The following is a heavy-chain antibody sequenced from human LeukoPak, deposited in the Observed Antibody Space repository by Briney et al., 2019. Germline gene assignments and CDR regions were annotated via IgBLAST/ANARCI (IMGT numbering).Heavy chain of an antibody. CDR3: ARARVERQLVRTDFDY. V-gene: IGHV3-30*03. D-gene: IGHD6-6*01. Sequence: GGSLRLSCAASGFTFSSYGMHWVRQAPGKGLEWVAVISYDGSNKYYADSVKGRFTISRDNSKNTLYLQMNSLRAEDTAVYYCARARVERQLVRTDFDYWGQGTLVTVSS. CDR1: GFTFSSYG. CDR2: ISYDGSNK. J-gene: IGHJ4*02.